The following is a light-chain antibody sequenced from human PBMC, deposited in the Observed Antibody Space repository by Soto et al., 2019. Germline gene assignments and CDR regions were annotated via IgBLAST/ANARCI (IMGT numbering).Light chain of an antibody. CDR3: SSFADSNSYV. CDR2: EVS. V-gene: IGLV2-8*01. J-gene: IGLJ1*01. Sequence: QSALTQPPSASGSPGQSVTISCSGSSSDIGGYTYVSWYQHHPGKAPKLMIYEVSKRPSGVPDRFSGSKSGNTASLTVSGLQAEDEADYYCSSFADSNSYVFATGTKLTVL. CDR1: SSDIGGYTY.